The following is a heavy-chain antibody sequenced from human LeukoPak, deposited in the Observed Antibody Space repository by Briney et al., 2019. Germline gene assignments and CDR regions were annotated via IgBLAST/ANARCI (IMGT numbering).Heavy chain of an antibody. Sequence: GGSLRLSCAASGFTVSSNYMSWVRQAPGKGLEWVSVIYSGGSTYYPDSVKGRFTISRDNSKNTLYLQINSLRAEDTAVYYCARDSPPGRSSGWYGAFDIWGQGTMVTVSS. CDR1: GFTVSSNY. CDR2: IYSGGST. CDR3: ARDSPPGRSSGWYGAFDI. J-gene: IGHJ3*02. V-gene: IGHV3-53*01. D-gene: IGHD6-19*01.